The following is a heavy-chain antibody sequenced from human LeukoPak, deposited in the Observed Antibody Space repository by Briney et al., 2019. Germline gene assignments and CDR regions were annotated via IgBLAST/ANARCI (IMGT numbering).Heavy chain of an antibody. CDR2: INPNSGGT. D-gene: IGHD2-21*01. CDR3: ARADRLHGGPYLIGP. CDR1: GYSFTDYY. J-gene: IGHJ5*02. Sequence: ASVKVSCKTSGYSFTDYYMHWVRQAPGQGLEWMGWINPNSGGTSSAQKFQGRVTMTRDTSITTVYMEVRWLTSDDTAIYYCARADRLHGGPYLIGPWGQGTLVTVSS. V-gene: IGHV1-2*02.